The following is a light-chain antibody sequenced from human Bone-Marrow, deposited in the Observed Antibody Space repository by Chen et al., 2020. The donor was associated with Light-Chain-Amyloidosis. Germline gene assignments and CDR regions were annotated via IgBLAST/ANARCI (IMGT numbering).Light chain of an antibody. V-gene: IGKV1-39*01. J-gene: IGKJ3*01. CDR3: QQSYTSPFT. CDR2: TAS. CDR1: QTISIY. Sequence: DIQMTQSPASLSAFVGDAVVITCRASQTISIYLNWYQHKPGKAPKLLIYTASNWQRGVPSRFSGSGSGTDFTLNVSSLQPEDFATYYCQQSYTSPFTFGPGTKVDIK.